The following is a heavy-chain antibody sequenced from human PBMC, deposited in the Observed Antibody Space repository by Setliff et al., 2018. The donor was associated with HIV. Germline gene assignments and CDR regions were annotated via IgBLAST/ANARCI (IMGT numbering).Heavy chain of an antibody. J-gene: IGHJ4*02. Sequence: SETLSLTCAVYDGSLSSYYWSWIRQPTGKGLEWIGEINDSGTTNYNPSLESRVTMLIDMSKNQLSLKLSSVTAADTAVYFCARGPIRYSSGVRWFLGVESWYSGIDYWGQGTRVTVSS. D-gene: IGHD2-15*01. CDR3: ARGPIRYSSGVRWFLGVESWYSGIDY. CDR2: INDSGTT. V-gene: IGHV4-34*01. CDR1: DGSLSSYY.